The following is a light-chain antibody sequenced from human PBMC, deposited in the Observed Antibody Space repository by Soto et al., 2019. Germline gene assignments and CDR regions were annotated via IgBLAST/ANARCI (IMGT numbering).Light chain of an antibody. CDR1: SSDVGGYNY. Sequence: QSALTQPRSVSVSPGQSVTISCTRTSSDVGGYNYVSWYQQHPGKAPKLMIYDVSKRPSGVPDRFSGSKSGNTASLTISGLQAEDEADYYCCSYAGSYTNYVFGTGTKVTVL. CDR3: CSYAGSYTNYV. J-gene: IGLJ1*01. CDR2: DVS. V-gene: IGLV2-11*01.